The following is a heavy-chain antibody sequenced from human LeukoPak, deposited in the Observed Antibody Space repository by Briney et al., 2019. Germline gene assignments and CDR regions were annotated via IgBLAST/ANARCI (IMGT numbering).Heavy chain of an antibody. CDR2: FDPEDGET. D-gene: IGHD6-13*01. Sequence: ASVKVSCKVSGYTLTELSIHWVRQAPGKGLEWMGGFDPEDGETIYAQKFQGRVTMTEDTSTDTAYMELSSLRSEDTAVYYCATDGRRSSWSKRVYYYYNGMDVWGQGSTVTVSS. V-gene: IGHV1-24*01. CDR1: GYTLTELS. J-gene: IGHJ6*02. CDR3: ATDGRRSSWSKRVYYYYNGMDV.